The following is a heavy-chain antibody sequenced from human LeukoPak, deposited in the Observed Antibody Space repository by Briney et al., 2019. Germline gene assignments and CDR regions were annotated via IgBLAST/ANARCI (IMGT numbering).Heavy chain of an antibody. J-gene: IGHJ4*02. CDR2: IYYSGST. V-gene: IGHV4-39*07. D-gene: IGHD6-19*01. Sequence: TSETLSLTCTVSGGSISSSSYYWGWIRQPPGKGLEWIGSIYYSGSTYYNPSLKSRVTISVDTSKNQFSLKLSSVTAADTAVYYCARGSYSSGWVWGQGTLVTVSS. CDR3: ARGSYSSGWV. CDR1: GGSISSSSYY.